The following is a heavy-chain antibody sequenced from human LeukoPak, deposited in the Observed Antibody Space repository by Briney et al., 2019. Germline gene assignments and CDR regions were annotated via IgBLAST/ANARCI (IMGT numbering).Heavy chain of an antibody. J-gene: IGHJ4*02. CDR1: GGSFSDYW. CDR2: VNHSGRT. D-gene: IGHD1-26*01. V-gene: IGHV4-34*01. Sequence: SETLSLTCAVYGGSFSDYWWTWIRQSPGKGLEWIGEVNHSGRTNYNPSLKSRVTISVDTSKNQFSLKLSSVTAADTAVYYCARHRSGTYYRFDYWGQGTLVTVSS. CDR3: ARHRSGTYYRFDY.